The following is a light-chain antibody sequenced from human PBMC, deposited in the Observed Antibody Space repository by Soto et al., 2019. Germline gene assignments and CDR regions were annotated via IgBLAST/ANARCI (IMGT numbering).Light chain of an antibody. CDR2: HAS. CDR3: QEYVYYST. Sequence: DIQMTQSPSTLSASVGDRVTITCRASQSINSWLSWYQQSPGKAPKLLIYHASTLESGGPSRFSGSGSGTEFTLSISSLQPDDFATYYCQEYVYYSTFGGGTKVEIK. V-gene: IGKV1-5*01. CDR1: QSINSW. J-gene: IGKJ4*01.